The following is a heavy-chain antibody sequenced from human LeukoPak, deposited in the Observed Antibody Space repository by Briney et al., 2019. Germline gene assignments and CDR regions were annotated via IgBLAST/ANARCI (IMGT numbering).Heavy chain of an antibody. CDR2: IIPILGIA. J-gene: IGHJ4*02. Sequence: SVTVSCKASGGTFSSYAISWVRQAPGQGLEWMGRIIPILGIANYAQKFQGRVTITADKSTSTAYMELSSLRSEDTAVYCCARDSTRNYYDSSKGDYWGQGTLVTVSS. CDR1: GGTFSSYA. D-gene: IGHD3-22*01. V-gene: IGHV1-69*04. CDR3: ARDSTRNYYDSSKGDY.